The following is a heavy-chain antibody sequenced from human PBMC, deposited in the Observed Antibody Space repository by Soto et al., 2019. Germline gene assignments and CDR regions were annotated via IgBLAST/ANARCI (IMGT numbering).Heavy chain of an antibody. CDR3: ARDQGSSWYGWYE. V-gene: IGHV4-61*01. D-gene: IGHD6-13*01. CDR1: GGSVSSGSYY. CDR2: IYYSGST. J-gene: IGHJ4*02. Sequence: QVQLQESGPGLVKPSETLSLTCTVSGGSVSSGSYYWSWIRQPPGKGLEWIGYIYYSGSTHYNPSLKRRVTISVDTSKNQFSLKLSSVTAADTAVYYCARDQGSSWYGWYEWGQGTLVTVSS.